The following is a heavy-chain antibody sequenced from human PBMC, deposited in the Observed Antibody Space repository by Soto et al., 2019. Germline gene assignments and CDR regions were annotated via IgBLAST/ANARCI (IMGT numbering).Heavy chain of an antibody. J-gene: IGHJ4*02. CDR1: GFSLNSRGLG. Sequence: SGPTLVNPTQTLTLTCTFSGFSLNSRGLGVAWIRQPPGKALEWLALIYWNDDKRYSPSLKSRLTITKATSKTPVVLALPTVDPMATATYLCPHRPPPGRDYWGQGTMVTVSS. CDR3: PHRPPPGRDY. CDR2: IYWNDDK. V-gene: IGHV2-5*01.